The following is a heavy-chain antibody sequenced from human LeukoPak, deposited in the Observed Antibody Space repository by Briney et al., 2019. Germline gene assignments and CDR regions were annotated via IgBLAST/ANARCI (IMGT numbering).Heavy chain of an antibody. V-gene: IGHV1-24*01. CDR3: ARGYCSSTSCYAVDY. J-gene: IGHJ4*02. CDR1: GYTLTELF. Sequence: ASVKVSCKVSGYTLTELFMHWVRQAPGKGLEWMGGFDPEDGETIYAQKFQGRVTMTEDTSTDTAYMELSSLRSDDTAVYYCARGYCSSTSCYAVDYWGQGTLVAVSS. D-gene: IGHD2-2*01. CDR2: FDPEDGET.